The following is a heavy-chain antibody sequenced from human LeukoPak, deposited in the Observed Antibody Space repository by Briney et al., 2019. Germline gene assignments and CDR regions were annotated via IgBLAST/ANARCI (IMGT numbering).Heavy chain of an antibody. V-gene: IGHV2-5*01. CDR2: IYWTDDK. D-gene: IGHD6-13*01. Sequence: SGPTLVKPTQTLTLTCTFSGFSLSTSGAGVAWIRQPPEKALEWLALIYWTDDKRYSPSLKSRLTITKDTSKNQVVLTMTNMDPADTATYYCAHSSAATSYYYMDVWGKGTTVTISS. J-gene: IGHJ6*03. CDR1: GFSLSTSGAG. CDR3: AHSSAATSYYYMDV.